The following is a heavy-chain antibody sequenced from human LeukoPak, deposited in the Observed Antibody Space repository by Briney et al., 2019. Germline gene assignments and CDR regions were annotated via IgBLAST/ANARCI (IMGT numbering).Heavy chain of an antibody. V-gene: IGHV3-20*04. J-gene: IGHJ4*02. D-gene: IGHD3-10*01. CDR3: ARPLQSMVRGVISGYYFDY. CDR1: GFTFDDYG. Sequence: PGGSLRLSCAASGFTFDDYGMSWVRQAPGKGLEWVSGINWNGGSTGYADSVKGRFTISRDNAKNSLYLQMNSLRAEDTALYYCARPLQSMVRGVISGYYFDYWGQGTLVTVSS. CDR2: INWNGGST.